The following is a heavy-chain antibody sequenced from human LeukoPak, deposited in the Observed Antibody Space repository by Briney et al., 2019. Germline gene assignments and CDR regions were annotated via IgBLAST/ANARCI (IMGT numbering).Heavy chain of an antibody. CDR3: ASLYQVVSAFYI. Sequence: GASVKVSCKASGYTFTGYYMHWVRQAPGQGLGWMGWINPNSGGTNYAQKFQGRVTMTRDTSISTAYMELSRLRSDDTAVDYCASLYQVVSAFYIWGQGAMVTVSS. CDR2: INPNSGGT. D-gene: IGHD4-23*01. CDR1: GYTFTGYY. V-gene: IGHV1-2*02. J-gene: IGHJ3*02.